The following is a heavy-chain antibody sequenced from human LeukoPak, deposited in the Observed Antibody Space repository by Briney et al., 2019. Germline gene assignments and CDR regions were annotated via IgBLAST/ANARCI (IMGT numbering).Heavy chain of an antibody. V-gene: IGHV3-30-3*01. CDR3: ARDYCSTTSCYDTFDI. D-gene: IGHD2-2*01. CDR1: GFTFSAYA. Sequence: PGRSLRLSCAASGFTFSAYAMHWVRQAPGKGLEWVAVISSDGSNKYYADSVKGRFTISRDNSKNTLYLQMNSLRADDTAVYYCARDYCSTTSCYDTFDIWGQGTPVTVSS. CDR2: ISSDGSNK. J-gene: IGHJ4*02.